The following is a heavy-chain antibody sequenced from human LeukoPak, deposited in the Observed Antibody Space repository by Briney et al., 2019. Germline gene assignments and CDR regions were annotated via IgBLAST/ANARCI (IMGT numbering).Heavy chain of an antibody. J-gene: IGHJ4*02. CDR3: ARAARFGEFDY. V-gene: IGHV4-59*01. CDR1: GGSIISYY. CDR2: IYYSGST. D-gene: IGHD3-10*01. Sequence: PSETLSLTCTVSGGSIISYYWSWIRQPPGKGLEWIGYIYYSGSTNYNPSLKSRVTISVDTSKNQFSLKLSSVTASDTAVYYCARAARFGEFDYWGQGTLVTVSS.